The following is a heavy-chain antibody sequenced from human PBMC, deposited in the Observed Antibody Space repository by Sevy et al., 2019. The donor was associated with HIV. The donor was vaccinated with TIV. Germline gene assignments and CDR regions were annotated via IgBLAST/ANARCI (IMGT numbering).Heavy chain of an antibody. D-gene: IGHD2-15*01. V-gene: IGHV3-7*01. Sequence: GGSLRLSCAASGFTFSTYGIHWVRQAPGKGLEWVANIKEDGSEKYYVDSVKGRFTISRDNAKNSLYLQMNSLRAEDTAVYYCAREGQWSHPGDYWGQGTLVTVSS. CDR3: AREGQWSHPGDY. CDR1: GFTFSTYG. J-gene: IGHJ4*02. CDR2: IKEDGSEK.